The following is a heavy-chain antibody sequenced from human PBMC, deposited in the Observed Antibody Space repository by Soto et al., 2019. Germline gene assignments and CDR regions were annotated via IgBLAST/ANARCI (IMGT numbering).Heavy chain of an antibody. Sequence: QVQLVQSGSEVKQPGASVKVSCKASGYTFTGSAMHWVRQAPGQRPEWLGWINVGNGNTRYSQKLEGRVSITRDTSASTAYMELNSLRSEDTAAYYCARDPFPGGMDVWGQGTTVTVSS. V-gene: IGHV1-3*01. CDR1: GYTFTGSA. D-gene: IGHD3-10*01. CDR3: ARDPFPGGMDV. CDR2: INVGNGNT. J-gene: IGHJ6*02.